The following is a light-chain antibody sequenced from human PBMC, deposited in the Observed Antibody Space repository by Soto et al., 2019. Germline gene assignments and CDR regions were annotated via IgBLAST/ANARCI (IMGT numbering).Light chain of an antibody. V-gene: IGLV4-69*01. CDR2: LNSDGSH. Sequence: QPVLTQSPSASASLGASVRLTCTLSSGHSSYAIAWHQQQPEKGPRYLMKLNSDGSHNKGDGIPDRFSGSSSGAERYLTISSLQSEDEADYYCQPWGTGIQVFGTGTKLTVL. CDR1: SGHSSYA. J-gene: IGLJ1*01. CDR3: QPWGTGIQV.